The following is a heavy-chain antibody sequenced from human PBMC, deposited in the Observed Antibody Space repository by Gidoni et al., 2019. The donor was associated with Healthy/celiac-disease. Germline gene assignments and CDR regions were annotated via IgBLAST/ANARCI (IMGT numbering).Heavy chain of an antibody. V-gene: IGHV1-69*04. CDR3: ASTAGTTLGSFDY. J-gene: IGHJ4*02. CDR1: GGTFSSYA. CDR2: IIPILGIA. D-gene: IGHD1-1*01. Sequence: QVQLVQSGAEVTKPRSSVKVSCKASGGTFSSYAISWVRQAPGQGLEWMGRIIPILGIANYAQKFQGRVTITADKSTSTAYMELSSLRSEDTAVYYCASTAGTTLGSFDYWGQGTLVTVSS.